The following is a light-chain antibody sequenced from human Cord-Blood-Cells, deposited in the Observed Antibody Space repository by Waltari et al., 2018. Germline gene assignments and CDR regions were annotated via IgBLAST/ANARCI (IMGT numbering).Light chain of an antibody. Sequence: IQMTQSQSSLSASVGDRVTITCRASQSISSYINWYQQKPGKAPKLLIYAAYSLQSGVPSRFSGSGSWTDFTLTISSLQPEDFATCYCQQSYSTPYTFGQGTKLEMK. CDR2: AAY. V-gene: IGKV1-39*01. CDR1: QSISSY. J-gene: IGKJ2*01. CDR3: QQSYSTPYT.